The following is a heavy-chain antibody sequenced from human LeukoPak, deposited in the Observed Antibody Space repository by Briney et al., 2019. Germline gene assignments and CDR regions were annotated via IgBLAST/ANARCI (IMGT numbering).Heavy chain of an antibody. CDR1: GGSFSGYY. CDR2: IYTSGST. CDR3: ARGGARTRYYFDY. V-gene: IGHV4-59*10. D-gene: IGHD3-16*01. Sequence: SETLSLTCAVYGGSFSGYYWSWIRQPAGKGLEWIGRIYTSGSTNYNPSLKSRVTMSVDTSKNQFSLKLSSVTAADTAVYYCARGGARTRYYFDYWGQGTLVTVSS. J-gene: IGHJ4*02.